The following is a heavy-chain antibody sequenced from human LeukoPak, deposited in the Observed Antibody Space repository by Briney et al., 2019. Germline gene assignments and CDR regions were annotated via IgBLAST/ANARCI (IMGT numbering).Heavy chain of an antibody. J-gene: IGHJ4*02. CDR3: ARDIEYSSSFDY. CDR2: INPNSGGT. Sequence: ASVKVSCKASGCTFTGYYMHWVRQAPGQGLEWMGWINPNSGGTNYAQKFQGRVTMTRDTSISTAYMELSRLRPDDTAVYYCARDIEYSSSFDYWGQGTLVTVSS. V-gene: IGHV1-2*02. D-gene: IGHD6-6*01. CDR1: GCTFTGYY.